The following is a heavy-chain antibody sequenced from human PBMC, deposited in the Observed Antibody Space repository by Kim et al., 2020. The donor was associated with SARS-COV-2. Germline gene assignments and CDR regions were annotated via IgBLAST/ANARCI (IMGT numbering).Heavy chain of an antibody. J-gene: IGHJ4*02. Sequence: GGSLRLSCAASGFTFDDYDMHWVRQAPGKGLEWVSGISWNSGSIGYADSVKGRFTISRDNAKNSLYLQMNSLRAEHTALYYCAKDGGSGSANFDYWGQGNLVTVSS. CDR1: GFTFDDYD. V-gene: IGHV3-9*01. CDR2: ISWNSGSI. CDR3: AKDGGSGSANFDY. D-gene: IGHD3-10*01.